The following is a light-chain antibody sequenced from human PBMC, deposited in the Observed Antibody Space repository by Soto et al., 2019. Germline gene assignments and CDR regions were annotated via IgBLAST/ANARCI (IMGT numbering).Light chain of an antibody. CDR2: CAS. Sequence: DIVMTQSPDSLAVSLGERATINCKSGQNVVYSSNNKNYLAWYQQKPGQPPKLLIYCASTRESGVPDRFSGSGSGTDFTLTISSLQAEDVAVYYCQQYYSAPLTFGQGTKLEIK. J-gene: IGKJ2*01. V-gene: IGKV4-1*01. CDR1: QNVVYSSNNKNY. CDR3: QQYYSAPLT.